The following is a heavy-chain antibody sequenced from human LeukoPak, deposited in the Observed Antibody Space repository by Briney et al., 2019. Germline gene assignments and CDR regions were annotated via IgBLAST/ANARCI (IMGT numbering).Heavy chain of an antibody. CDR1: GGSISSYY. V-gene: IGHV4-59*01. J-gene: IGHJ3*02. CDR3: AREDEYTNVFDI. CDR2: IYYSGST. D-gene: IGHD6-6*01. Sequence: SETLSLTCTVSGGSISSYYWSWIRQPPGKGLEWIGYIYYSGSTNYNPSLKSRVTISVDASKNQFSLKLSSVTAADTAVYYCAREDEYTNVFDIWGQGTMVTVSS.